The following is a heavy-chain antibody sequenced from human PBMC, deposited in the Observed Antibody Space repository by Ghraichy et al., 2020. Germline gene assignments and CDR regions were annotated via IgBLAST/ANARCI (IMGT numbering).Heavy chain of an antibody. J-gene: IGHJ4*02. CDR3: ARAGYYRFDY. CDR2: SNSDGSST. V-gene: IGHV3-74*01. Sequence: GGSLRLSCAASGFTFSNYWVHWVRQAPGKGLEWVSRSNSDGSSTNYADSVKGRFTIFRDNAKNTLYLQMNSLRAEDSAVYYCARAGYYRFDYWGQGTLVTVSS. D-gene: IGHD2-21*01. CDR1: GFTFSNYW.